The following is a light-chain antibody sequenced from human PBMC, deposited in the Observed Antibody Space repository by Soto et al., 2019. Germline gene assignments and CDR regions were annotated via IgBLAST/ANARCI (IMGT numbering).Light chain of an antibody. CDR1: QDISNY. V-gene: IGKV1-33*01. CDR3: QQCDDLPLT. Sequence: DIQMTQSPSSLSASVGDRVTITCQASQDISNYLNWYQQKPGKAPMLLISDASNVETGVPSRFSGSGSGTDFTFTISSLQPEDIATYFCQQCDDLPLTFGGGTKVEI. CDR2: DAS. J-gene: IGKJ4*01.